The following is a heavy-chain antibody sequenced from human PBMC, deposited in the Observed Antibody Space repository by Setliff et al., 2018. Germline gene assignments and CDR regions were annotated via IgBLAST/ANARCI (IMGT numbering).Heavy chain of an antibody. CDR1: GYTFINYE. V-gene: IGHV1-8*02. Sequence: ASVKVSCKASGYTFINYEINWVRQATGQGLEWMGGMNPNNGNTGYAQKFQGRVTMTRNTSISTAYMELSSLRSEDTAVYYCAGGYPSNFDYWGQGTLVTVSS. J-gene: IGHJ4*02. CDR2: MNPNNGNT. CDR3: AGGYPSNFDY. D-gene: IGHD3-16*02.